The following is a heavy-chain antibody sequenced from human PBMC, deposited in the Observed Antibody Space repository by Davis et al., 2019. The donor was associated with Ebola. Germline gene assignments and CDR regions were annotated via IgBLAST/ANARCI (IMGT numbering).Heavy chain of an antibody. V-gene: IGHV4-39*02. D-gene: IGHD1-14*01. CDR1: GGSISSSSYY. CDR2: IYYSGST. J-gene: IGHJ3*02. Sequence: MPGGSLRLSCTVSGGSISSSSYYWGWIRQPPGKGLEWIGTIYYSGSTYYNPSLKSRVTISVDTSKNQVSLKLSSVTAADTAVYYCARDRGIDAFDIWGQGTMVTVSS. CDR3: ARDRGIDAFDI.